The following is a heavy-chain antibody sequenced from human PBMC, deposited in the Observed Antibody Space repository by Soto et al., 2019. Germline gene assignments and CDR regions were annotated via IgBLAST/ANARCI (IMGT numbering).Heavy chain of an antibody. CDR3: ARAYYSNIDY. CDR2: ISSNGGST. CDR1: GFTFSSYA. J-gene: IGHJ4*02. D-gene: IGHD4-4*01. Sequence: EVQLVESGGGLVQPGGSLRLSCAASGFTFSSYAMHWVRQAPGKGLEYVSAISSNGGSTYYANSVKGRFTISRDNSKNTLYLQMGSLRAEDMAVYYCARAYYSNIDYWGQGTLVTVSS. V-gene: IGHV3-64*01.